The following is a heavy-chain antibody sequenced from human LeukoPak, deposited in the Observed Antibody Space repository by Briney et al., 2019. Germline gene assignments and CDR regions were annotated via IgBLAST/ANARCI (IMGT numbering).Heavy chain of an antibody. Sequence: PGRSLRLSCAASGFTFSDYYMSWIRQAPGKGLEWVSYISSSSSYTNYADSVKGRFTTSRDNAKNSLYLQMNSLRAEDTAVYYCARGRSMVRGAQYFDYWGQGTLVTVSS. CDR1: GFTFSDYY. D-gene: IGHD3-10*01. CDR3: ARGRSMVRGAQYFDY. V-gene: IGHV3-11*05. J-gene: IGHJ4*02. CDR2: ISSSSSYT.